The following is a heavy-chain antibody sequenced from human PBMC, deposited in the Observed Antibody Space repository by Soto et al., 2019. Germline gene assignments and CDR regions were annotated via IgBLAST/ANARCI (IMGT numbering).Heavy chain of an antibody. CDR2: MNPNSGNT. CDR1: GYTFSSYD. V-gene: IGHV1-8*01. CDR3: ARETAGYVRY. Sequence: QVQLVQSGAEVKRPGASVKVSCKASGYTFSSYDINWVRQATGQGLEWMGWMNPNSGNTGYAQQFXXRVTMTRNTSITTAYMELSSLRSEDTAVYYCARETAGYVRYWGQGTLVTVSS. D-gene: IGHD5-12*01. J-gene: IGHJ4*02.